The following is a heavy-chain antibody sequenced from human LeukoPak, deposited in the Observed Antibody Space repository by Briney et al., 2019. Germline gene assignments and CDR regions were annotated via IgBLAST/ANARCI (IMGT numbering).Heavy chain of an antibody. V-gene: IGHV4-59*08. Sequence: SETLSLTCTVPGGSISSYYWSWIRQPPGKGLEWIGYIYYSGSTNYNPSLKSRVTISVDTSKNQFSLKLSSVTAADTAVYYCARHEVIVVVNAFDIWGQGTMVTVSS. CDR1: GGSISSYY. D-gene: IGHD3-22*01. CDR3: ARHEVIVVVNAFDI. CDR2: IYYSGST. J-gene: IGHJ3*02.